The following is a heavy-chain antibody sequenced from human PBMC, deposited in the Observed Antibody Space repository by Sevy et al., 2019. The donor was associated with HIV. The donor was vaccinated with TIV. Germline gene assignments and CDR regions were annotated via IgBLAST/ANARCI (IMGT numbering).Heavy chain of an antibody. CDR3: GRHRQDDSRGWLVMEYYFDY. J-gene: IGHJ4*02. CDR1: GGSISSSSYY. V-gene: IGHV4-39*01. Sequence: LSLTCTVSGGSISSSSYYWGWIRQPPGKGLEWIGSIYYSGSTYYNPSLKSRVTISVDTSKNQFSLKLSSVTAADTAGYYWGRHRQDDSRGWLVMEYYFDYWGQGTLVTVSS. D-gene: IGHD6-19*01. CDR2: IYYSGST.